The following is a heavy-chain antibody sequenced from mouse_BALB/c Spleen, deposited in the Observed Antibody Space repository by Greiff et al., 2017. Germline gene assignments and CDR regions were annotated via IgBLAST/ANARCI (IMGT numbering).Heavy chain of an antibody. CDR1: GYSFTGYY. CDR3: ARGYGNYYAMDY. CDR2: ISCYNGAT. V-gene: IGHV1S34*01. J-gene: IGHJ4*01. D-gene: IGHD2-10*02. Sequence: LVRPGVSVKISCKASGYSFTGYYMHWVKQSHGKSLEWIGYISCYNGATSYNQKFKGKATFTVDTSSSTAYMQFNSLTSEDSAVYYCARGYGNYYAMDYWGQGTSVTVSS.